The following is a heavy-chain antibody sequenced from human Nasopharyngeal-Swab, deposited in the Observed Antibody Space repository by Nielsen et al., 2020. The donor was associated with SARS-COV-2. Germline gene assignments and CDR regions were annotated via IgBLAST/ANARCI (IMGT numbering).Heavy chain of an antibody. V-gene: IGHV4-55*01. Sequence: VRRCPGKGLEWIAEVNHRGSTNYNPSLKSRVAISIDISKKQIYLRLSSVTAADTAVYFCARYEDYYNSGTYYNVRSFVFDTWGQGSMVTVSS. CDR2: VNHRGST. D-gene: IGHD3-10*01. J-gene: IGHJ3*02. CDR3: ARYEDYYNSGTYYNVRSFVFDT.